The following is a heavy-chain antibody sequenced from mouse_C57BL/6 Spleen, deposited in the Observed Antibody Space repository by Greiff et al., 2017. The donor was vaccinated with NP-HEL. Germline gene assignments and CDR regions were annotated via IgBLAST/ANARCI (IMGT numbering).Heavy chain of an antibody. Sequence: QVQLKESGPGLVQPSQSLSITCTVSGFSLTSYGVHWVRQSPGKGLEWLGVIWSGGSTDYNAAFISRLSISKDNSKSQVFFKMNSLQADDTAIYYCARNLGSSYGWYFDVWGTGTTVTVSS. CDR3: ARNLGSSYGWYFDV. CDR2: IWSGGST. V-gene: IGHV2-2*01. D-gene: IGHD1-1*01. CDR1: GFSLTSYG. J-gene: IGHJ1*03.